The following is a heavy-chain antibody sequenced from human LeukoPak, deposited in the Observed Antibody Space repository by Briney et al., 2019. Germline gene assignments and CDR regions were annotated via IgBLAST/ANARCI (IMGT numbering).Heavy chain of an antibody. V-gene: IGHV4-39*01. J-gene: IGHJ6*03. Sequence: SETLSLTCTVSGGSISSSSYYWGWIRQPPGKGLEWIGSIYYSGSTYYDPSLKSRVTISVDTSKNQFSLKLSSVTAADTAVYYCARVRLERTDYYYYMDVWGKGTTVTVSS. D-gene: IGHD1-1*01. CDR3: ARVRLERTDYYYYMDV. CDR1: GGSISSSSYY. CDR2: IYYSGST.